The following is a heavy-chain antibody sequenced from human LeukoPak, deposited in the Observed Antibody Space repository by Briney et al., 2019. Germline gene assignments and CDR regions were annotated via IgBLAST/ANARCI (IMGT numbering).Heavy chain of an antibody. D-gene: IGHD2-2*01. V-gene: IGHV4-30-2*01. CDR3: ARDRLAGIRAVVPAAISTDYYYYYMDV. J-gene: IGHJ6*03. CDR2: IYHSGST. Sequence: PSETLSLTCTVSGVSISSSAYYWSWIRQPPGKGLEWIGYIYHSGSTYYNPSLKSRVTISVDRSKNQFSLKLSSVTAADTAVYYCARDRLAGIRAVVPAAISTDYYYYYMDVWGKGTTVTVSS. CDR1: GVSISSSAYY.